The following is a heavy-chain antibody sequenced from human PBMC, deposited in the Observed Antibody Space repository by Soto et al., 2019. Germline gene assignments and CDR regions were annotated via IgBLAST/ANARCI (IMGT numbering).Heavy chain of an antibody. CDR3: TKTRYEAFDY. CDR1: GFTFSGSA. Sequence: EVQLVESGGGLVQPGGSLELSCAASGFTFSGSAMHWVRQASGKGLEWVGRIRSKANSYATAYAASVKGRFTISRDDSKNTSYLQMNSLKTEDTAVYYCTKTRYEAFDYWGQGTLVTVSS. V-gene: IGHV3-73*02. D-gene: IGHD2-15*01. CDR2: IRSKANSYAT. J-gene: IGHJ4*02.